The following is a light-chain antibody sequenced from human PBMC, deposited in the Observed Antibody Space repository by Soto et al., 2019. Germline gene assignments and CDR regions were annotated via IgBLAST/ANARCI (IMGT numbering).Light chain of an antibody. CDR1: SSNIGAGYD. V-gene: IGLV1-40*01. CDR2: ADN. Sequence: QSVLTQTPSVSGALGQKITMSCTGSSSNIGAGYDVHWYQQFPGAAPRLLIYADNNRPSGVPDRFSASKSGTSASLAITGLQGDDEANYYCQSYDTSLSGVIFGAGTKLTVL. CDR3: QSYDTSLSGVI. J-gene: IGLJ2*01.